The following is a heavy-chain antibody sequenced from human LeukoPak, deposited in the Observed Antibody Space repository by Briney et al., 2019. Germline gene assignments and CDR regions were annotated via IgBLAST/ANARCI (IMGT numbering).Heavy chain of an antibody. V-gene: IGHV3-23*01. D-gene: IGHD2-15*01. CDR3: AKDLNIVVVVAATTLDY. CDR2: ISGSSGST. Sequence: GGSLRLSCAASGFTFSSYAMSWVRQAPGKGLEWVSAISGSSGSTYYADSVKGRFTISRDNSKNTLYLQMNSLRAEDTAVYYCAKDLNIVVVVAATTLDYWGQGTLVTVSS. CDR1: GFTFSSYA. J-gene: IGHJ4*02.